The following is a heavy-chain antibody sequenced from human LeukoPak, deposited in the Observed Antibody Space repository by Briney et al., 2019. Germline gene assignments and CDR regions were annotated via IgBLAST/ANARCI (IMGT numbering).Heavy chain of an antibody. V-gene: IGHV3-21*01. Sequence: PGGSLRLSCAASGFTFSTYTMNWVRQAPGKGLEWVSSISSSSSYIYYADSVKGRFTISRDNAKNSLYLQMNSLRAEDTAVYYCARSRVTTGSRIDCWGQGTLVTVSS. D-gene: IGHD4-17*01. CDR1: GFTFSTYT. CDR3: ARSRVTTGSRIDC. J-gene: IGHJ4*02. CDR2: ISSSSSYI.